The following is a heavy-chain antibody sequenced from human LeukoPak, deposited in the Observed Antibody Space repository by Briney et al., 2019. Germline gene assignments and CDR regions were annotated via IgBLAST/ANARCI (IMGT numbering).Heavy chain of an antibody. CDR1: GGSISSYY. CDR3: ARHRPYYYDSSGYSGPTYYFDY. Sequence: PSETLSLTCTVSGGSISSYYWSWLRQPPGKGLEWIGYIYYSGTTNYNPSLKSRVTISMDTPKNQFSLKLSSATAADTAVYYCARHRPYYYDSSGYSGPTYYFDYWGQGTLVTVSS. CDR2: IYYSGTT. V-gene: IGHV4-59*08. J-gene: IGHJ4*02. D-gene: IGHD3-22*01.